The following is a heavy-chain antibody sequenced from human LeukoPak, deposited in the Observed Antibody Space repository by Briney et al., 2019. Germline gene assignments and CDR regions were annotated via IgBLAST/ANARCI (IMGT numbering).Heavy chain of an antibody. Sequence: SEALSLTCSVSGGSLNSNSYYWGWIRQPPGKGLEWIGSINYDGNTYYSPSLKSRFTISVDTSKNQFSLKLNSVTAAETAIYYCAGSYSSTWYSTFDIWGQGTMVTVSS. V-gene: IGHV4-39*01. D-gene: IGHD6-13*01. CDR3: AGSYSSTWYSTFDI. CDR2: INYDGNT. J-gene: IGHJ3*02. CDR1: GGSLNSNSYY.